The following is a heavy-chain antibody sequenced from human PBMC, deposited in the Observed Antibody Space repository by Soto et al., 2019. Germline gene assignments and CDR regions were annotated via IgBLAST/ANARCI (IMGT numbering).Heavy chain of an antibody. V-gene: IGHV4-39*01. Sequence: QLQLQESGPGLVKPSETLSLTCTVSGGSISSSSYYWGWIRQPPGKGLEWIGIIYYIGSTYYNPSLKRRVTISVGASENQFTLKLRSVTAADTAVYYCARGTPTPYDGSGGGNYYYCDGMDVWGQGTTVTVSS. CDR3: ARGTPTPYDGSGGGNYYYCDGMDV. CDR2: IYYIGST. CDR1: GGSISSSSYY. D-gene: IGHD3-16*01. J-gene: IGHJ6*02.